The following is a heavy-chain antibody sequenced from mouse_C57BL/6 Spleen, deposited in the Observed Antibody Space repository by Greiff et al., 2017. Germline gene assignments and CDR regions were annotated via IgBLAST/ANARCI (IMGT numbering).Heavy chain of an antibody. CDR3: ARSGDGYYFDY. CDR2: IYPGDGDT. V-gene: IGHV1-80*01. D-gene: IGHD3-3*01. Sequence: QVQLLQSGADLVKPGASVKISCKASGYAFSSYWMNWVQQRPGKGLEWIGQIYPGDGDTNYNGKFKGKATLTADKSSSTAYMQISSLTAEDSAVYFCARSGDGYYFDYWGQGTTLTVSS. CDR1: GYAFSSYW. J-gene: IGHJ2*01.